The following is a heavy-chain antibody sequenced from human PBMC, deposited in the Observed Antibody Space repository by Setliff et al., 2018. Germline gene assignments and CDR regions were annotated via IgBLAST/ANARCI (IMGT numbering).Heavy chain of an antibody. J-gene: IGHJ6*03. CDR3: AREQWLDPPGYYYMDV. CDR1: GGSISSSSYY. Sequence: PSETLSLTCTVSGGSISSSSYYWGWIRQPPGKGLEWIGSTYYSGSTYYNPSLKSRVTISVDTSKNQFSLKLNSVTAADMAVYYCAREQWLDPPGYYYMDVWAKGTTVTVSS. D-gene: IGHD6-19*01. V-gene: IGHV4-39*07. CDR2: TYYSGST.